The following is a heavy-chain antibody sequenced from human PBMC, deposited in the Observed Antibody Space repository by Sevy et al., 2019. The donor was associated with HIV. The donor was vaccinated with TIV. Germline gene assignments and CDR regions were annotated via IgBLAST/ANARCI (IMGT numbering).Heavy chain of an antibody. J-gene: IGHJ4*02. CDR3: ATSGQFDY. CDR1: GLSFSVYG. Sequence: GGSLRLSCAASGLSFSVYGMSWSRQAAGKGLEWVSSITNSGGVTWYADSVRGRFTISRDNSRNTLYLQMNSLRAEDTAVYYCATSGQFDYWGRGTLVTVSS. D-gene: IGHD3-10*01. V-gene: IGHV3-23*01. CDR2: ITNSGGVT.